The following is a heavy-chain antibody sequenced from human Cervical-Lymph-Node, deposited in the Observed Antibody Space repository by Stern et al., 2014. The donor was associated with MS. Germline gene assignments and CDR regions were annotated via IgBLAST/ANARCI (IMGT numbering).Heavy chain of an antibody. Sequence: EVQLVESRGDLVQPGRSLRLSCAASGFRFDDYAMYWVRQAPGKGLEWVSGISWSRGKIGYADSVKGRFTISRDNVKNSLFLQMNSLRSEDTASYYCARAIGFCSGGNCEPYYYYGIDVWGQGTRVTVSS. V-gene: IGHV3-9*01. J-gene: IGHJ6*02. D-gene: IGHD2-15*01. CDR3: ARAIGFCSGGNCEPYYYYGIDV. CDR2: ISWSRGKI. CDR1: GFRFDDYA.